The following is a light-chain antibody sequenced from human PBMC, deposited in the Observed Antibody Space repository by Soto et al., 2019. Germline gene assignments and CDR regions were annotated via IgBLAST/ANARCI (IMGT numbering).Light chain of an antibody. CDR3: QQSYNTLPT. V-gene: IGKV1-39*01. CDR1: QSISSY. Sequence: DIQMTQSPSSLSASVGDRVTITCRASQSISSYLNWYQQKPGKAPKLLIYPASTLQSGVPSRFSGSGSGTDFTLTIRSLQPADFATYYCQQSYNTLPTFGQGTKVEIK. CDR2: PAS. J-gene: IGKJ1*01.